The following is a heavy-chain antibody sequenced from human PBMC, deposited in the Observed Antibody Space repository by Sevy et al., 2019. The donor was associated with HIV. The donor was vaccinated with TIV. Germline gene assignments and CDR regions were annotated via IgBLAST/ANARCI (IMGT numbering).Heavy chain of an antibody. V-gene: IGHV3-23*01. CDR2: LSFGCGEI. Sequence: HGGSLRLSFAASGFTFSKYSMSWVRQPPGKGLEWVSTLSFGCGEINYADSVKGRFTISRDNSKSSVYLQMNNLRPEDTAVYYCAREGCTKPHDYWGQGTLVTVSS. J-gene: IGHJ4*02. CDR3: AREGCTKPHDY. CDR1: GFTFSKYS. D-gene: IGHD2-8*01.